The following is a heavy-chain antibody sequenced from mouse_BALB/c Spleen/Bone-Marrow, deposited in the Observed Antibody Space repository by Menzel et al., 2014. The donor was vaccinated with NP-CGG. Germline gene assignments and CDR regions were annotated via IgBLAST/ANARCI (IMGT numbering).Heavy chain of an antibody. Sequence: GQLVESGPGLVQPSQSLSITCTVSGFSLTSYGVHWGRQSPGKGLEWLGVVWGGGSTDYNAAFISRLSISKDNSKSQVFFKMNSLQANDTAIYYCARNSHYYGYYYAMDYWGQGTSVTVSS. CDR3: ARNSHYYGYYYAMDY. D-gene: IGHD1-2*01. CDR2: VWGGGST. J-gene: IGHJ4*01. V-gene: IGHV2-2*02. CDR1: GFSLTSYG.